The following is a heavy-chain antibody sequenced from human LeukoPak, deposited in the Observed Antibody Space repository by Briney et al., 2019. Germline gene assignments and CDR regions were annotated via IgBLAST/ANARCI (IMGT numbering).Heavy chain of an antibody. CDR3: ARGFGSSGRANWFDP. Sequence: ASVKVSCKAFGYTFTGYAISWVRQAPGQGLEWMGRIIPILGIANYAQKFQGRVTITADKSTSTAYMELSSLRSEDTAVYYCARGFGSSGRANWFDPWGQGTLVTVSS. V-gene: IGHV1-69*04. CDR2: IIPILGIA. CDR1: GYTFTGYA. J-gene: IGHJ5*02. D-gene: IGHD6-19*01.